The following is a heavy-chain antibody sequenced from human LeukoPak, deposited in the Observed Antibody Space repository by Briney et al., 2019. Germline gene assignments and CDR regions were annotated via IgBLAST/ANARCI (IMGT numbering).Heavy chain of an antibody. CDR3: VSEIRNYYYGMDV. V-gene: IGHV3-30-3*01. CDR2: ISYDGSNK. Sequence: GGSLRLSCAASGFTFSSYAMHWVRQAPGKGLEWVAVISYDGSNKYYADSVKGRFTISRDNSKNTLYLQMNSLRAEDTAVYYCVSEIRNYYYGMDVWGQGTTVTVSS. CDR1: GFTFSSYA. J-gene: IGHJ6*02.